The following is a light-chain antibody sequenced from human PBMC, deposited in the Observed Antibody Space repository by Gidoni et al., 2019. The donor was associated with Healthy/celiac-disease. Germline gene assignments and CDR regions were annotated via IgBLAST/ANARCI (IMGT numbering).Light chain of an antibody. CDR1: RSDVGGYNY. J-gene: IGLJ3*02. Sequence: QSALTQPASVSGSPGPSITISCTGPRSDVGGYNYVSWYQQHPGKAPKLMIYDVINRPSGVSNRFSCSKSGNTASLTISGLQAEDEADYYCSSYTSSSTWVFGGGTKLTVL. CDR2: DVI. V-gene: IGLV2-14*03. CDR3: SSYTSSSTWV.